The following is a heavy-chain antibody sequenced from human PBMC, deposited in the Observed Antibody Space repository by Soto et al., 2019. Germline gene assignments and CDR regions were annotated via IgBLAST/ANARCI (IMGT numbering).Heavy chain of an antibody. CDR2: ITSDTKTI. CDR3: ARSVEGHFDY. J-gene: IGHJ4*02. D-gene: IGHD6-19*01. V-gene: IGHV3-48*02. CDR1: GFRFSIYS. Sequence: EVQLVESGGNLVQPGGSLRLSCAASGFRFSIYSMNWVRQAPGKGLEWSAYITSDTKTIKYADSVQGRFTISRDNDNNSVYLQMNSLRDEDTAVYYCARSVEGHFDYWGQGTVVTVSA.